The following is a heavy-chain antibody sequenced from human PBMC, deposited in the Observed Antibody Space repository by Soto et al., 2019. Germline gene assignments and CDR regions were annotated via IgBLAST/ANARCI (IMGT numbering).Heavy chain of an antibody. J-gene: IGHJ4*02. D-gene: IGHD3-22*01. CDR1: GGSFSGYY. CDR3: ASATMIGLVEGY. CDR2: INHSGST. Sequence: SETLSLTCAVHGGSFSGYYWSWIRQPPGKGLEWIGEINHSGSTNYNPSLKSRVTISVDTSKNQFSLKLSSVTAADTAVYYCASATMIGLVEGYWGQGTLVTVYS. V-gene: IGHV4-34*01.